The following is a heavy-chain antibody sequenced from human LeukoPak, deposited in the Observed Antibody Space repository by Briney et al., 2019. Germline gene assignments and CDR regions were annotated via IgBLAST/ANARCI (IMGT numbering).Heavy chain of an antibody. D-gene: IGHD3-3*01. CDR1: GFTFSQYS. CDR3: ARGVLQGFGVEPLDQ. V-gene: IGHV3-48*01. J-gene: IGHJ4*02. CDR2: ISRTAKNTI. Sequence: GGSLRLSCAASGFTFSQYSMNWVRQAPGTGLEWISYISRTAKNTIHYAESVKGRFTISRDDAKNTLYVQMNSLRAEDTAVYYCARGVLQGFGVEPLDQWGQGTLVTVSS.